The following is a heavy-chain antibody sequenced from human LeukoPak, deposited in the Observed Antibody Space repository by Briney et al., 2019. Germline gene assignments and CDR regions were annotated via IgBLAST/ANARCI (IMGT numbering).Heavy chain of an antibody. Sequence: ASVNVSCKASGYTFTSYYMHWVRQAPGQGLEWMGVINPSAGSTSYAQKFQGRVTMTRDTSTSTVYMELSSLRSEDTAVYYCARGGLQLLAPLDYWGQGTLVTVSS. D-gene: IGHD5-18*01. J-gene: IGHJ4*02. CDR3: ARGGLQLLAPLDY. V-gene: IGHV1-46*01. CDR2: INPSAGST. CDR1: GYTFTSYY.